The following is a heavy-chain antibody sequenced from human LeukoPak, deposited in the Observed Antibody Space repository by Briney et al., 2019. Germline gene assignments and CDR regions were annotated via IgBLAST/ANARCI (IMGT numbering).Heavy chain of an antibody. CDR1: GGSISSYY. J-gene: IGHJ4*02. CDR2: IYYSGST. V-gene: IGHV4-59*05. Sequence: SETLSLTCTGSGGSISSYYWSWIRQPAGKGLEWIGSIYYSGSTYYNPSLKSRVTISVDTSKNQFSLKLSSVTAADTAVYYCARRVAARPGQAIDYWGQGTLVTVSS. CDR3: ARRVAARPGQAIDY. D-gene: IGHD6-6*01.